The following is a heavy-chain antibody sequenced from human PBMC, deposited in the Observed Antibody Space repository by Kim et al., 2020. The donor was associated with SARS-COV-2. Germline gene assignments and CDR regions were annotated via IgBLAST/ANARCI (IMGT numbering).Heavy chain of an antibody. Sequence: SETLSLTCTVSGGSISSGGYYWSWIRQHPGKGLEWIGYIYYSGSTYYNPSLKSRVTISVDTSKNQFSLKLSSVTAADTAVYYCARAGYSSSWYFNYYYYYGMDVWGQGTTVTVSS. V-gene: IGHV4-31*03. J-gene: IGHJ6*02. D-gene: IGHD6-13*01. CDR3: ARAGYSSSWYFNYYYYYGMDV. CDR1: GGSISSGGYY. CDR2: IYYSGST.